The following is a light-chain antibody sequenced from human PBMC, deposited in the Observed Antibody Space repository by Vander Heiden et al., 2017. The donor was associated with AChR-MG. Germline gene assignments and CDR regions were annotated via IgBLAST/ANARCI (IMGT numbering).Light chain of an antibody. V-gene: IGLV2-11*01. CDR2: DVS. CDR1: SSDVGGYNH. CDR3: CSYAGSNTYV. J-gene: IGLJ1*01. Sequence: QSALTQPRSVSGSPGQSVTISCTGTSSDVGGYNHVSWYQQHPGKAPKLMIYDVSKRPSGVPDRFSGSKSGNTASLTISGLQAEDEADYYCCSYAGSNTYVFGTGTKVTVL.